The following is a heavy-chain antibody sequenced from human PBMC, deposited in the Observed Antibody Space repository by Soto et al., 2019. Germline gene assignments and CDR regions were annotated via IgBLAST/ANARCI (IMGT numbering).Heavy chain of an antibody. V-gene: IGHV3-33*01. CDR1: GFTFSSYG. J-gene: IGHJ6*03. CDR2: IWYDGSNK. Sequence: QVQLVESGGGVVQPGRSLRLSCAASGFTFSSYGMHWVRQAPGKGLEWVAVIWYDGSNKYYADSVKGRFTISRDNSKNTLYLQMNRLRAEDTAVYYCARDKIGVVIMSYYYYYMDVWGKGTTVTVSS. CDR3: ARDKIGVVIMSYYYYYMDV. D-gene: IGHD3-3*01.